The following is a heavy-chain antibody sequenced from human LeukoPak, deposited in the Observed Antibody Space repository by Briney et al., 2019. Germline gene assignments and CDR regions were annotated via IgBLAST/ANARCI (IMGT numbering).Heavy chain of an antibody. V-gene: IGHV4-59*11. Sequence: SETLSLTCTVSGGSISSHYWSWIRQPPGKGLEWIGNIYYSGSTNYNPSLKSRVTISVDTSKNQFSLKLSSVAAADAAVYYCARDSFSYFDYWGQGTLVTVSS. CDR1: GGSISSHY. CDR2: IYYSGST. CDR3: ARDSFSYFDY. J-gene: IGHJ4*02. D-gene: IGHD3-16*01.